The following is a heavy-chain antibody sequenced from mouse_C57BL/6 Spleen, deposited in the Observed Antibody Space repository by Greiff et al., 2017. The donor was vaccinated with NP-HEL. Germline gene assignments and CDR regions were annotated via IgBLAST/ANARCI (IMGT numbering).Heavy chain of an antibody. CDR1: GYSITSGYY. J-gene: IGHJ1*03. Sequence: ESGPGLVKPSQSLSLTCSVTGYSITSGYYWNWIRQFPGNKLEWMGYISYDGSNNYNPSLKNRISITRDTSKNQFVLKLNSVTTEDTATYYCARNYGSSYWYFDVWGTGTTVTVSS. CDR2: ISYDGSN. CDR3: ARNYGSSYWYFDV. V-gene: IGHV3-6*01. D-gene: IGHD1-1*01.